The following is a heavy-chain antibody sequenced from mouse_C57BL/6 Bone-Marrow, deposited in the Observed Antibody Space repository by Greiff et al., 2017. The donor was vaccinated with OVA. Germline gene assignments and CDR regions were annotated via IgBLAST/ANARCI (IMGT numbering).Heavy chain of an antibody. CDR3: ARSYGNNYWYFDV. Sequence: EVKLQESGPELVKPGASVKISCKASGYSFTGYYMNWVKQSPEKSLEWIGEINPSTGGTTYNQKFKAKATLTVDKSSSTAYMQLKSLTSEDSAVYYCARSYGNNYWYFDVWGTGTTVTVSS. CDR2: INPSTGGT. V-gene: IGHV1-42*01. D-gene: IGHD2-1*01. J-gene: IGHJ1*03. CDR1: GYSFTGYY.